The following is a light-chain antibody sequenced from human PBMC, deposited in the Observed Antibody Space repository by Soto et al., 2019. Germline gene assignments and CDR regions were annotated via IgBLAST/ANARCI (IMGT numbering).Light chain of an antibody. CDR1: NSNIGRYS. CDR3: AAWDDNLNGPL. V-gene: IGLV1-44*01. CDR2: SDD. J-gene: IGLJ3*02. Sequence: QSVLTQPPSLSGTPGQTVTISCSGSNSNIGRYSVNWYQHFPGTAPKILIYSDDERPPGGPDRFSGSKSGTSASLAISGLQSEDEAEYYCAAWDDNLNGPLFGGGTKVTVL.